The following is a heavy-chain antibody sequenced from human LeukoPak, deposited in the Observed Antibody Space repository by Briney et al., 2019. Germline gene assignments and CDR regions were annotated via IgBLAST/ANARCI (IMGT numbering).Heavy chain of an antibody. CDR3: ATAKSGWYLVDT. D-gene: IGHD6-13*01. Sequence: PGGSLTLSCAASGFTVSPNFMSWVRQAPGKGLDWVSVIYSGHNTYYADSVRGRFTISRDTSKNTLYLQMNSLRAEDTAIYFCATAKSGWYLVDTWGQGTMVTVSS. CDR1: GFTVSPNF. J-gene: IGHJ3*01. V-gene: IGHV3-53*01. CDR2: IYSGHNT.